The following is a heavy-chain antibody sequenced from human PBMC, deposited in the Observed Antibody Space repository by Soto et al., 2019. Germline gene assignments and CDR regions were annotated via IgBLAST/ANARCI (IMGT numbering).Heavy chain of an antibody. CDR2: IRGFSPYT. D-gene: IGHD2-15*01. CDR1: GFTFRTYT. Sequence: EVQLVESGGGLVKPGGSLRLSCVASGFTFRTYTMNWVRQAPGKGLEWVSGIRGFSPYTFYAESVKGRFTISRDNAKNSLYLQMNSLGVEDTAVYYCARDRGSDAHAYYYNAMDVWGQGTTVTVSS. V-gene: IGHV3-21*01. CDR3: ARDRGSDAHAYYYNAMDV. J-gene: IGHJ6*02.